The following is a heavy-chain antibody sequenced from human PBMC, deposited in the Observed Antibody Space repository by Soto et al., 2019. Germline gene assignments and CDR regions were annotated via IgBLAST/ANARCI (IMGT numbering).Heavy chain of an antibody. J-gene: IGHJ4*02. V-gene: IGHV3-23*01. D-gene: IGHD3-22*01. CDR3: AKARADYYDSSGYPVDY. Sequence: EVQLLESGGGLVQPGGSLRLCCAASGFTFSSYAMSWVRQAPGKGLEWVSAISGSGGSTYYADSVKGRFTISRDNSKNTRYLQMNSLRAEDTAVHYCAKARADYYDSSGYPVDYWGQGTLVTVSS. CDR1: GFTFSSYA. CDR2: ISGSGGST.